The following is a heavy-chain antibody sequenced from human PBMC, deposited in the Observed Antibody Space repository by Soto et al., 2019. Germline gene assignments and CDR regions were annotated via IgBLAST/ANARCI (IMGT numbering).Heavy chain of an antibody. Sequence: SETLSLTCTVSGGSTSSSSYYWVWIRQPPGKGLEWIGSIYYSGTTYYNPSLKSRVTISVDTSKNQFSLKLRSVTAADTAVYYCARQSPDYLGSVGWFDPWGQGTLVTVSS. CDR3: ARQSPDYLGSVGWFDP. CDR1: GGSTSSSSYY. J-gene: IGHJ5*02. CDR2: IYYSGTT. D-gene: IGHD1-26*01. V-gene: IGHV4-39*01.